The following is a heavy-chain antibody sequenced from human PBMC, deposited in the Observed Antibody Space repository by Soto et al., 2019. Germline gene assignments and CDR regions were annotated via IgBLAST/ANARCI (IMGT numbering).Heavy chain of an antibody. V-gene: IGHV3-53*01. CDR2: IYSGGTT. CDR3: ARHHNGWEFDY. D-gene: IGHD6-19*01. CDR1: GFTVSSNY. Sequence: EVQLVVSGGGLIQPGGSLRLSCAASGFTVSSNYMSWVRQAPGKGLEWVSLIYSGGTTYYADSVKGRFTISRDNSKNTLYLQMHTLRAEDTAVYYCARHHNGWEFDYGGQGTLVTVSS. J-gene: IGHJ4*02.